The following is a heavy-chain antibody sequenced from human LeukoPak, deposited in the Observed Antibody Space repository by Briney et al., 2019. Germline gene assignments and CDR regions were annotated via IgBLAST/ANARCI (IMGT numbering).Heavy chain of an antibody. CDR3: ARQTPTTYSSGYYYCDAFDI. CDR2: ISAYNGNT. Sequence: EASVKVSCKASGGTFSSYAISWVRQAPGQGLEWMGWISAYNGNTNYAQKLQGRVTMTTDTSTSTAYMELRSLRSDDTAVYYCARQTPTTYSSGYYYCDAFDIWGQGTMVTVSS. D-gene: IGHD3-22*01. J-gene: IGHJ3*02. CDR1: GGTFSSYA. V-gene: IGHV1-18*01.